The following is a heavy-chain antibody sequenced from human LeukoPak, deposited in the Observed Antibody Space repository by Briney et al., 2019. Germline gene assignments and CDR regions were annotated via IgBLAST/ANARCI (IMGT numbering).Heavy chain of an antibody. V-gene: IGHV3-53*01. CDR3: ARYSSSWYSFSPYGMDV. D-gene: IGHD6-13*01. J-gene: IGHJ6*02. Sequence: PGGSLRLSCAASGFTVSSNYMSWVRPAPGKGLEWVSVIYSGGSTYYTDSVKGRFTISRDNSKNTLYLQMNSLRAEDTAVYYCARYSSSWYSFSPYGMDVWGQGTTVTVSS. CDR1: GFTVSSNY. CDR2: IYSGGST.